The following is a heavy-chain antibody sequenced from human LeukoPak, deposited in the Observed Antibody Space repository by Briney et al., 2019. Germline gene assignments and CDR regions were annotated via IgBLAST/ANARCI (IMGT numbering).Heavy chain of an antibody. J-gene: IGHJ4*02. CDR2: INPNRGGT. CDR3: ARDRAVATIGGMDY. Sequence: ASVKVSCKASGYSFTGYYMHWVRQAPGQGLEWMGWINPNRGGTNYAQKFQGRVTMTRDTSISTAYMELSRLRSDDTAVYYCARDRAVATIGGMDYWGQGTLVTVSS. D-gene: IGHD5-12*01. V-gene: IGHV1-2*02. CDR1: GYSFTGYY.